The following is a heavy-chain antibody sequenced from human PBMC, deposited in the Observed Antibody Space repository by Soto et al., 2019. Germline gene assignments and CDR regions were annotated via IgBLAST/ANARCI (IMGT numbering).Heavy chain of an antibody. CDR3: ARYFWSGQLPYYFDF. CDR1: GYTFKTYG. Sequence: ASVKVSCKASGYTFKTYGITWVRQTAGQGLEWLGWISAYNGDTKYAQNLQGRVSLTTDATTSSAHMELRSLRSDDTAVYYCARYFWSGQLPYYFDFWGQGTLVTVSS. D-gene: IGHD3-3*01. J-gene: IGHJ4*02. CDR2: ISAYNGDT. V-gene: IGHV1-18*01.